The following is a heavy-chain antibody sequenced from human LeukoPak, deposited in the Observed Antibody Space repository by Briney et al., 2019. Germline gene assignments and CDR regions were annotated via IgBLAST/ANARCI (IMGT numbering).Heavy chain of an antibody. J-gene: IGHJ4*02. V-gene: IGHV3-30*04. CDR1: ELNFKTHA. CDR2: LSFDASGR. D-gene: IGHD3-16*02. CDR3: ARDLQEISSFYFDY. Sequence: GGSLRLSCVVSELNFKTHAMHWVRQAPAKGLAWVAGLSFDASGRNYADSVKGRFTISRDNSKNTLYLQMHSLSPEDTAVYFCARDLQEISSFYFDYWGQGSLVTVSS.